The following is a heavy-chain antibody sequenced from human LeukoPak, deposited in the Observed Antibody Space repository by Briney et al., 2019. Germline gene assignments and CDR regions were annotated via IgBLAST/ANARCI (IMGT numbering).Heavy chain of an antibody. CDR1: GYTFTGYY. Sequence: GASVKVSCKASGYTFTGYYMHWVRQAPGQGLEWMGWINPNSGGTNYAQKFQGRVTMTRDTSISTAYMELSRLRSDDTAVYYCARDMNSSPWPWFDPWGQGTLVTVSS. D-gene: IGHD6-13*01. V-gene: IGHV1-2*02. J-gene: IGHJ5*02. CDR3: ARDMNSSPWPWFDP. CDR2: INPNSGGT.